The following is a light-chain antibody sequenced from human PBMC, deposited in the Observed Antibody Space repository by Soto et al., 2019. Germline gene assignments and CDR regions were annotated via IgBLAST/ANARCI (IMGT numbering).Light chain of an antibody. CDR3: QQYET. Sequence: IQMTQSPSTLSASVGYRVTITCRASQSISSWLAWYQQKPGKAPKLLIYDASSLESGVPSRFSGSGSGTEFTLTISSLQPDDFATNYCQQYETFGQGTKV. CDR1: QSISSW. V-gene: IGKV1-5*01. J-gene: IGKJ1*01. CDR2: DAS.